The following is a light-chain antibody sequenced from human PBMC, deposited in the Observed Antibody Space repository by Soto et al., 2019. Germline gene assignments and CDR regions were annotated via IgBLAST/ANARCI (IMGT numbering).Light chain of an antibody. CDR1: QSISSY. CDR3: QQSESTPLT. CDR2: AAS. J-gene: IGKJ4*01. V-gene: IGKV1-39*01. Sequence: DIQMTQSPYSLSASVGDRVTITCRASQSISSYLNWYQQKPVKATKLLIYAASSLQSGVPSRFSGSGSGTDFTLTISSLQPEDFATYYCQQSESTPLTFGGGTKVEIK.